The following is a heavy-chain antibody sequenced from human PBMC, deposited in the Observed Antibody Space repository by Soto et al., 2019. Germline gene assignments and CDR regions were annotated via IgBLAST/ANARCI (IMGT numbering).Heavy chain of an antibody. V-gene: IGHV1-69*13. Sequence: ASVKVSCKASGGTFSSYAISWVRQAPGQGLEWMGGIIPIFGTANYAQKFQGRVTITADESTSTAYMELSSLRSEDTAVYYCASLDTAMPIRGWAVVMDVWGQGTTVTVSS. J-gene: IGHJ6*02. CDR1: GGTFSSYA. CDR2: IIPIFGTA. CDR3: ASLDTAMPIRGWAVVMDV. D-gene: IGHD5-18*01.